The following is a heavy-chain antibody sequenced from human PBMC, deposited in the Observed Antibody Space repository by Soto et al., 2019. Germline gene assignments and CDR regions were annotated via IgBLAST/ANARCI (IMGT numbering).Heavy chain of an antibody. CDR3: AKVIAVQSSYYYHYVMDF. D-gene: IGHD6-19*01. Sequence: GSLRLSCAASGFTFSSYGMHWVRQAPGKGLEWVAVISYDGSNKYYADSVKGRFTISRDNSKNTLYLQMNSLRAEDTAVYYCAKVIAVQSSYYYHYVMDFWGQGSSVIVSS. CDR2: ISYDGSNK. CDR1: GFTFSSYG. J-gene: IGHJ6*02. V-gene: IGHV3-30*18.